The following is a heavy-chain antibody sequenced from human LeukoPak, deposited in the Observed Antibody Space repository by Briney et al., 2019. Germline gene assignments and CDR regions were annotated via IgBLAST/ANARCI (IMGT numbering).Heavy chain of an antibody. CDR1: GYTFTSYY. CDR3: ARLHMVRGFDY. Sequence: VASVKVSCKASGYTFTSYYMHWVRQAPGQELEWMGIINPSGGSTSYAQKFQGRVTMTRDTSTSTVYMELSSLRSEDTAVYYCARLHMVRGFDYWGQGTLVTVSS. J-gene: IGHJ4*02. D-gene: IGHD3-10*01. CDR2: INPSGGST. V-gene: IGHV1-46*01.